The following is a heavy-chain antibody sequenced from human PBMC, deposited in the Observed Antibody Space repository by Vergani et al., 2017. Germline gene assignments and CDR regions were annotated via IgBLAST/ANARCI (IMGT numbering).Heavy chain of an antibody. CDR1: GFTFSSYG. CDR2: ISYDGSNK. Sequence: QVQLVESGGGVVQPGRSLRLSCAASGFTFSSYGMHWVRQAPGKGLEWVAVISYDGSNKYYADSVKGRFTISRDNSKNTLYLQMNSLRAEDTAVYYCAKDSQVKSALGDGMDVWGQGTTVTVSS. V-gene: IGHV3-30*18. J-gene: IGHJ6*02. D-gene: IGHD3-16*01. CDR3: AKDSQVKSALGDGMDV.